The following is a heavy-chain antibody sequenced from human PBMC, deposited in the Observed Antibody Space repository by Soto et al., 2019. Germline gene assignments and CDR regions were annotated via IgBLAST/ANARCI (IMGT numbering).Heavy chain of an antibody. J-gene: IGHJ4*02. CDR1: GFTFSTYG. CDR3: AKGFSYSVIDY. V-gene: IGHV3-30*18. Sequence: QVQLVESGGGVVQPGRSLRLSCAASGFTFSTYGMHWVRQAPGRGLEWVAVISYDGSNKYYADSVKGRFTISRDNSKNPLYLQMSSLGAEDTAGYYCAKGFSYSVIDYWGQGTLVTVSS. D-gene: IGHD5-18*01. CDR2: ISYDGSNK.